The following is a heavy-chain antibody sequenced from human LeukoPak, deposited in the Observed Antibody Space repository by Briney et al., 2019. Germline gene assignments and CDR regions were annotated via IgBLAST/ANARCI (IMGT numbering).Heavy chain of an antibody. CDR3: ARVNREMATITP. V-gene: IGHV4-4*07. CDR1: GGSISSYY. Sequence: SETLSLTCTVSGGSISSYYWSWIRQPAGKGLEWIGRIYTSGSTNYNPSLKSRVTISVDTSKNQFSLKLSSVTAADTAVYYCARVNREMATITPWGQGTLVTVSS. CDR2: IYTSGST. D-gene: IGHD5-24*01. J-gene: IGHJ4*02.